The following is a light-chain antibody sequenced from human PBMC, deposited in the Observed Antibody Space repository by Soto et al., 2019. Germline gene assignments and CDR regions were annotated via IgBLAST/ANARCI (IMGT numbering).Light chain of an antibody. J-gene: IGLJ1*01. V-gene: IGLV2-8*01. Sequence: QSVLTQPPSASGSPGQSVTISCTGTSSDVGGYNYVSWYQQHPGKAPKLMIYDVTNRPSGVPDRFSGSKSGNTASLTISGLQAEDEADYYCSSFTSSNTYVFGTGTKSPS. CDR2: DVT. CDR3: SSFTSSNTYV. CDR1: SSDVGGYNY.